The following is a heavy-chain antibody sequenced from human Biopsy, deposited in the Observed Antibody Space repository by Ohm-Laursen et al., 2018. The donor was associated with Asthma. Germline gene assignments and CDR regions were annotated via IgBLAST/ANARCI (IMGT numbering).Heavy chain of an antibody. CDR2: IDQSGYT. CDR1: GGYLTGHY. V-gene: IGHV4-34*01. J-gene: IGHJ5*02. Sequence: TLSPTCAVYGGYLTGHYWNWIRQPPGKGLEWIGEIDQSGYTNYNPSLKSRVTISADTSKNQFHLNLSSVTAADTAVYFCARAAITGIRGWFDPWGQGTQVTVSS. D-gene: IGHD1-20*01. CDR3: ARAAITGIRGWFDP.